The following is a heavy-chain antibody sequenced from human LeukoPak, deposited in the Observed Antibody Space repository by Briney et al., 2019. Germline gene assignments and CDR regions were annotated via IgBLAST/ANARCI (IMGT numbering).Heavy chain of an antibody. D-gene: IGHD2-15*01. V-gene: IGHV4-59*01. CDR1: GGSISSYY. CDR3: ARLGSGPINWFDP. Sequence: SETLSLTCTVSGGSISSYYWSWIRQPPGKGLGWIGYIYYSGSTNYNPSLKSRVTISVDTSKNQFSLKLSSVTAADTAVYYCARLGSGPINWFDPWGQGTLVTVSS. CDR2: IYYSGST. J-gene: IGHJ5*02.